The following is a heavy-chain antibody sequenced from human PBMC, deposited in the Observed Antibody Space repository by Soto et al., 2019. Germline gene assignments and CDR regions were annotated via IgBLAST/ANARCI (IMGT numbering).Heavy chain of an antibody. D-gene: IGHD2-15*01. CDR3: AKSEGSHRYSLDY. V-gene: IGHV1-69*13. CDR2: IIPIFGTP. J-gene: IGHJ4*01. Sequence: SVKVSCKASGCTFSSYAISWVRQAPGQGLEWMGGIIPIFGTPQYAEKFQDRVTITADESTSTAYMELSSLTSDDTAVYYCAKSEGSHRYSLDYSGQGTLVTVSS. CDR1: GCTFSSYA.